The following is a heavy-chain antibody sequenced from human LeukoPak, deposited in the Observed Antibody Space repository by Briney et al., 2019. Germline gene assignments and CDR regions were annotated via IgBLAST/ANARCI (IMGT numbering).Heavy chain of an antibody. J-gene: IGHJ4*02. CDR3: ARGIVGAFDL. CDR1: GDSVSSNSTA. D-gene: IGHD1-26*01. Sequence: SQTLSLTCAISGDSVSSNSTAWNWIRQSPSRGLEWLGRTYYRSKWYNDYAVSVQTRISINPDTSKNQFSLQLNSVSPEDRAVYFCARGIVGAFDLWGQRTLVSVSS. CDR2: TYYRSKWYN. V-gene: IGHV6-1*01.